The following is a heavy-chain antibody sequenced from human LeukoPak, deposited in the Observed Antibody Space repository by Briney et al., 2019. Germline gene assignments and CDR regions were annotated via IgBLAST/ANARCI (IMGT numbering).Heavy chain of an antibody. Sequence: AASVKVSCKASGGTFSSYAISWVRQAPGQGLEWMGRIIPILGIANYAQKFQGRVTITADKSTSTAYMELSSLRSEDTAMFYCAREGYYGSGSYYKPSFFDYWGQGTLVTVSS. D-gene: IGHD3-10*01. CDR2: IIPILGIA. CDR1: GGTFSSYA. V-gene: IGHV1-69*04. CDR3: AREGYYGSGSYYKPSFFDY. J-gene: IGHJ4*02.